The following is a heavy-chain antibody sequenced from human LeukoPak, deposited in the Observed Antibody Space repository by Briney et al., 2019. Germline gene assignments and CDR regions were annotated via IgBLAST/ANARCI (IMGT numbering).Heavy chain of an antibody. Sequence: GGSLRLSCAASGFTVSSNYMSWVRQAPGKGLEWVSVIYSGGSTNYADSVKGRFTISRDNSKNTLCLQMNSLRAEDTAVYYCATVWSKAGDLIVVVPAARSGFDPWGQGTLVTVSS. CDR3: ATVWSKAGDLIVVVPAARSGFDP. J-gene: IGHJ5*02. D-gene: IGHD2-2*01. CDR1: GFTVSSNY. CDR2: IYSGGST. V-gene: IGHV3-66*01.